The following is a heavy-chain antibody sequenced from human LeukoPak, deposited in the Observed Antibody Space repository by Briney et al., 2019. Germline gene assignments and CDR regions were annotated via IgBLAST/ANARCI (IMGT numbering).Heavy chain of an antibody. J-gene: IGHJ4*02. CDR1: GGSIGSYY. CDR2: INHSGST. V-gene: IGHV4-34*01. Sequence: SETLSLTCTVSGGSIGSYYWSWIRQPPGKGLEWIGEINHSGSTNYNPSLKSRVTISVDTSKNQFSLKLSSVTAADTAVYYCAKEESSCFDYWGQGTLVTVSS. CDR3: AKEESSCFDY. D-gene: IGHD6-13*01.